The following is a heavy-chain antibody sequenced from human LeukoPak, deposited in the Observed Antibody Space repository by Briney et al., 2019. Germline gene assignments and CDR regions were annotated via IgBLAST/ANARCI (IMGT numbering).Heavy chain of an antibody. V-gene: IGHV3-23*01. CDR1: GFTFSSYA. CDR2: FTSSGGST. Sequence: GGSLRLSCAASGFTFSSYAMTCVRQAPGKGLEWVSTFTSSGGSTYYADSVKGRFTISRDSSKNTLFLQMNSLRAEDTAVYYCAKYCSGGNCYSGLYWGLGTLVTVSS. D-gene: IGHD2-15*01. J-gene: IGHJ4*02. CDR3: AKYCSGGNCYSGLY.